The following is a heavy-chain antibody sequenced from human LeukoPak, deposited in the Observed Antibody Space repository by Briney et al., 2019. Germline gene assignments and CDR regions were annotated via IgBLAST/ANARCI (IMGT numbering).Heavy chain of an antibody. Sequence: SETLSLTCTVSGGSISSSSYYWGWIRQPPGKGLEWIGSIYYSGSTYYNPSLKSRVTISVDTSKNQFSLKLGSVTAADTAVYYCARLYYYDSSGPPLWGQGTLVTVSS. CDR1: GGSISSSSYY. D-gene: IGHD3-22*01. CDR2: IYYSGST. V-gene: IGHV4-39*01. J-gene: IGHJ4*02. CDR3: ARLYYYDSSGPPL.